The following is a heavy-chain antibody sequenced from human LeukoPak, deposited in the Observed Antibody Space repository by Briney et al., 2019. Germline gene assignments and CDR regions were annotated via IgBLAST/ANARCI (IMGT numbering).Heavy chain of an antibody. CDR3: ATDGQQQMDYFDF. CDR1: GGTFSSYA. J-gene: IGHJ4*02. CDR2: INTSTGKS. V-gene: IGHV7-4-1*02. Sequence: ASVKVSCKASGGTFSSYAISWVRQAPGQGPEWMGWINTSTGKSAYVQGFTGRFVFSFDTSVSTAYLEINSLQAEDTAVYYCATDGQQQMDYFDFWGQGTLVTVSS. D-gene: IGHD2-8*01.